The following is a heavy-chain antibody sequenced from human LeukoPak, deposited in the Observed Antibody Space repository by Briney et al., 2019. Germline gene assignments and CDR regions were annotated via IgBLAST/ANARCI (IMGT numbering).Heavy chain of an antibody. CDR2: ISESGGGT. V-gene: IGHV3-23*01. CDR1: GFIFSNYA. J-gene: IGHJ4*02. CDR3: AKDPVRDIVLMVYAL. Sequence: GGTLRLSCAASGFIFSNYAMRWVRQAPGKGLEWVSGISESGGGTYHADSVKGRFTISSDNSKNILFLQMNSLRAEDTAVYYCAKDPVRDIVLMVYALWGQGTLVTVSS. D-gene: IGHD2-8*01.